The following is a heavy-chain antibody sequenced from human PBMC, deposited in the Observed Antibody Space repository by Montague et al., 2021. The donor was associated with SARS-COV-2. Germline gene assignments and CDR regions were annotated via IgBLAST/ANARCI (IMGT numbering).Heavy chain of an antibody. CDR1: GFTFSSNW. J-gene: IGHJ4*02. CDR3: ARDHRQVWFGAPVMERYFDY. V-gene: IGHV3-7*01. D-gene: IGHD3-10*01. CDR2: IKQDGSEK. Sequence: SLRLSCAASGFTFSSNWMSWVRQAPGKGLEWVANIKQDGSEKYYVDSVKGRFTISSDNAKNSLYLQMNSLSAEDTAVYYCARDHRQVWFGAPVMERYFDYWGQGTLVTVSS.